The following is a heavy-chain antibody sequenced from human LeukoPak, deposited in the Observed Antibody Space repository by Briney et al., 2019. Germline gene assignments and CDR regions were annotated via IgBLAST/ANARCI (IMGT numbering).Heavy chain of an antibody. CDR3: ARVAVAYDAFDI. CDR1: GFTFISCS. V-gene: IGHV3-48*04. J-gene: IGHJ3*02. D-gene: IGHD6-19*01. CDR2: ISSSSSTI. Sequence: GGSLRLSCAASGFTFISCSMNWVRQAPGKGLEWVSYISSSSSTIYYADSVKGRFTISRDNAKNSLYLQMNSLRAEDTAVYYCARVAVAYDAFDIWGQGTMVTVSS.